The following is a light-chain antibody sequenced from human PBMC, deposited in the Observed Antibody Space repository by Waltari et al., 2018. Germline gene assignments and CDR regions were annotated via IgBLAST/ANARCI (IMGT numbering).Light chain of an antibody. J-gene: IGLJ1*01. CDR1: RSDVGSYSY. CDR3: SSYTTTTTLV. CDR2: EVT. Sequence: QSAPTQPASVSVSPGQSITIPCTGPRSDVGSYSYFSWYRQYPGKAPELLIYEVTHRPSGVSDRFSGSRSGSTASLTISGLQTEDEADYFCSSYTTTTTLVFGTGTKVIVL. V-gene: IGLV2-14*01.